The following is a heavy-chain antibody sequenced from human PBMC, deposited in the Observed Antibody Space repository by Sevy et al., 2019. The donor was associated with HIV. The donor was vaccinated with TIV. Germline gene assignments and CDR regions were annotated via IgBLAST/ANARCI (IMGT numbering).Heavy chain of an antibody. CDR1: GFSFSYYG. J-gene: IGHJ6*02. CDR3: ANTYSGSYSHSYLYALDV. D-gene: IGHD1-26*01. Sequence: GSLRLSCIGSGFSFSYYGIHWVRQSPGKGLDWVALISHDGINEYYADSVKGRFTISRDNSKNTVYLEMNSLRNEDTAIYFCANTYSGSYSHSYLYALDVWGQGTTVTVSS. CDR2: ISHDGINE. V-gene: IGHV3-30*18.